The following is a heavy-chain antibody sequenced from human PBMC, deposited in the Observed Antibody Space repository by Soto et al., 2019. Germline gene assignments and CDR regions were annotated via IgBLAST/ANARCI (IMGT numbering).Heavy chain of an antibody. CDR1: GGTFISYA. Sequence: GASVKVSCKSSGGTFISYAISWVRQAPGQGLEWMGGIIPIFGTANYAQKFQGRVTITADESTSTAYMELSSLRSEDTAVYYCARVGGRGTDYWGQGTLVTVSS. J-gene: IGHJ4*02. CDR2: IIPIFGTA. D-gene: IGHD3-10*01. CDR3: ARVGGRGTDY. V-gene: IGHV1-69*13.